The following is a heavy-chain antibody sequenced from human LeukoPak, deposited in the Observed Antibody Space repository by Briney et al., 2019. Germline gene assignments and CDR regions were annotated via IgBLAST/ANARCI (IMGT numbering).Heavy chain of an antibody. Sequence: GGSLRLSCAASGFTVSSNYMSWVRQAPGKGLEWVSVIYSGGSTYYADSVKGRFTISRDNSKNTLYLQMNSLRAEDTAVYYCARETPPGIAAAGTYYWGQGTLVTVSS. CDR2: IYSGGST. CDR1: GFTVSSNY. D-gene: IGHD6-13*01. CDR3: ARETPPGIAAAGTYY. J-gene: IGHJ4*02. V-gene: IGHV3-66*01.